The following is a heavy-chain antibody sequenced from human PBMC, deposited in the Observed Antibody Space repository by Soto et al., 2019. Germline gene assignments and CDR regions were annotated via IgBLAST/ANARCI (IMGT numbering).Heavy chain of an antibody. V-gene: IGHV3-53*01. CDR3: ARDLCPVPTCYHL. Sequence: GSLRLSCAASGFTVSSNYMSWVRQAPGKGLEWVSVIYSGGSTYYADPVKGRFTISRDQSKNTLYLQMNSLRAEDTAVYYCARDLCPVPTCYHLWGQGVLVTVSS. D-gene: IGHD2-2*01. CDR2: IYSGGST. CDR1: GFTVSSNY. J-gene: IGHJ4*02.